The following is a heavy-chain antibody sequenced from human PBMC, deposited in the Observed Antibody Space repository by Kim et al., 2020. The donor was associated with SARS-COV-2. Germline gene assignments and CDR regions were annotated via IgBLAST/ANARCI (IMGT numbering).Heavy chain of an antibody. CDR3: AKASAPYYPGFDF. CDR2: ISAGGATT. D-gene: IGHD1-26*01. CDR1: GFTFTNYA. Sequence: GGSLRLSCAASGFTFTNYAMTWVRQSPGKGLEWVSCISAGGATTYHADSVKGRFTISRDDSKNTLFLQMNNLRTEDTAVYYCAKASAPYYPGFDF. J-gene: IGHJ5*01. V-gene: IGHV3-23*01.